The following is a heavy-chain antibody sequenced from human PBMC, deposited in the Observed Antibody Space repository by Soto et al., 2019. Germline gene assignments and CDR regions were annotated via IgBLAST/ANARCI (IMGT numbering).Heavy chain of an antibody. J-gene: IGHJ4*02. Sequence: QVQLVQSGAEVKKPGSSVKVSCKASGGTFSSYRINWVRQAPGQGLEWVGGIVPIYRTADYAQKFQGRVTITADESPRTSYMELRSLETRDTAVYYCVRDSGAKLSSSWGQGTLVTVSS. D-gene: IGHD6-13*01. V-gene: IGHV1-69*01. CDR2: IVPIYRTA. CDR1: GGTFSSYR. CDR3: VRDSGAKLSSS.